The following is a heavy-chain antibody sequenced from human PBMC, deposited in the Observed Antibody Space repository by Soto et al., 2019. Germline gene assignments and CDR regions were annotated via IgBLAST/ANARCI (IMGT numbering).Heavy chain of an antibody. J-gene: IGHJ4*02. Sequence: QVQLQQWGAGLLKPSETLSLTCAVYGGSFSGYYWSWIRQPPGKGLEWIGEINHSGSTNYNPSLKSRVTISVDTSKNQFSLKLSSVTAADTAVYYCARRTVPVKQFDYWGQGTLVTVSS. CDR1: GGSFSGYY. CDR2: INHSGST. CDR3: ARRTVPVKQFDY. V-gene: IGHV4-34*01. D-gene: IGHD2-2*01.